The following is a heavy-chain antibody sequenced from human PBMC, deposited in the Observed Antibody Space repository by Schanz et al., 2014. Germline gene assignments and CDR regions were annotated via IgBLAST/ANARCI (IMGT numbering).Heavy chain of an antibody. CDR2: IRYDGRNK. CDR3: TREDCSATRCYFRY. J-gene: IGHJ4*02. Sequence: QAQLVESGGGVVQPGRSLRLSCVASGFTFISYDIHWVRQAPGKGLEWVAVIRYDGRNKNFVESVKGRFTISRDNSNNTVYPQMSSQRAEDTAVYYCTREDCSATRCYFRYWGQGTLVTGSS. CDR1: GFTFISYD. V-gene: IGHV3-33*01. D-gene: IGHD2-21*02.